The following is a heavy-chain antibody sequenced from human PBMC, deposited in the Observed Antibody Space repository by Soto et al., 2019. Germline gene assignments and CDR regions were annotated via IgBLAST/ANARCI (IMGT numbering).Heavy chain of an antibody. Sequence: EVQLVESGGGLVQPGGSLRLSCAASGFTVSSNYMSWVRQAPGKGLEWVSVIYSGGSTYYADYVKGRFTISRDNAKNTLYLQMNSLRAEDTAVYYCARDRAEGALVVAATYYYMDVWGKGTTVTVSS. J-gene: IGHJ6*03. CDR3: ARDRAEGALVVAATYYYMDV. V-gene: IGHV3-66*01. CDR1: GFTVSSNY. CDR2: IYSGGST. D-gene: IGHD2-15*01.